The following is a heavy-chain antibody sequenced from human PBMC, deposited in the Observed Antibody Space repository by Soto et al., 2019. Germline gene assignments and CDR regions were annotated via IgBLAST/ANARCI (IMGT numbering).Heavy chain of an antibody. CDR2: IIPILGIA. CDR1: GGTFSSYT. D-gene: IGHD3-10*01. Sequence: QVQLVQSGAEVKKPGSSVKVSCKASGGTFSSYTISWVRQAPGQGLEWMGRIIPILGIANYAQKFQGRVTITGDKSTGRADRGRGSRGPGGGAVYWGGGGRGGGGGGGGSDYWGQGTLVTVSS. V-gene: IGHV1-69*02. J-gene: IGHJ4*02. CDR3: GGGRGGGGGGGGSDY.